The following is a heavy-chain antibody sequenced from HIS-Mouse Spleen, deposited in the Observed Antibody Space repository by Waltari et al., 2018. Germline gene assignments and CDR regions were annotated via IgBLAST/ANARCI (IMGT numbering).Heavy chain of an antibody. CDR1: GFTVSSNY. V-gene: IGHV3-53*02. CDR2: SQSGGST. J-gene: IGHJ2*01. CDR3: ARGPSHWYFDL. Sequence: EVQLVETGGGLIQPGGSLRLSCAASGFTVSSNYMSWVRQAPGKGLELVAVSQSGGSTYYADSVKGRFTISRDKSKNTLYLQMNSLRAEDTAVYYCARGPSHWYFDLWGRGTLVTVSS.